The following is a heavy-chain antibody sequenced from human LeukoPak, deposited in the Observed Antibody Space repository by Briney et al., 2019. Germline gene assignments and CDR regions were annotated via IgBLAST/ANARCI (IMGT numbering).Heavy chain of an antibody. CDR1: GFTFSNYW. CDR2: INNDGTTT. V-gene: IGHV3-74*01. J-gene: IGHJ4*02. CDR3: ARPAFYDSSGYGHY. Sequence: GGSLRLSCAASGFTFSNYWMHWVHQAPGKGLVWVSRINNDGTTTTYADSVKGRFTISRDNAKNTLYLQMNSLRAEDTAVYYCARPAFYDSSGYGHYWGQGTLVTVSS. D-gene: IGHD3-22*01.